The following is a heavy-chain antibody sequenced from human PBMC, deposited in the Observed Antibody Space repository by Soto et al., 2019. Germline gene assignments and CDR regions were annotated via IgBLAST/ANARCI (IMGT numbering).Heavy chain of an antibody. V-gene: IGHV4-39*01. D-gene: IGHD3-22*01. CDR2: IYYSGST. CDR1: GGSISSSSYY. CDR3: ARTPKNRYYDSSGYRDY. Sequence: PSETLSLTCTVSGGSISSSSYYWGWIRQPPGKGLEWIGSIYYSGSTYYNPSLKSRVTISVDTSKNQFSLKLSSVTAADTSVYYCARTPKNRYYDSSGYRDYWGQGTLVTVSS. J-gene: IGHJ4*02.